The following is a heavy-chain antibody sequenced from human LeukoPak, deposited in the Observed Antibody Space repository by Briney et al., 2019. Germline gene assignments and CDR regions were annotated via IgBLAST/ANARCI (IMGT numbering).Heavy chain of an antibody. V-gene: IGHV4-34*01. CDR3: ARPGYSYGTDAFDI. D-gene: IGHD5-18*01. CDR1: GGSFSGYY. J-gene: IGHJ3*02. Sequence: PSETLSLTXAVYGGSFSGYYWSWIRQPPGKGLEWIGEINHSGSTNYNPSLKSRVTISVDTSKNQFSLKLSSVTAADTAVYYCARPGYSYGTDAFDIWGQGTMVTVSS. CDR2: INHSGST.